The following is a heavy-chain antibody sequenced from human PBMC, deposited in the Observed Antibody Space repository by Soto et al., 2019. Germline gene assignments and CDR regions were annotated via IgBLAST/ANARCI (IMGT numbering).Heavy chain of an antibody. CDR2: VNNDGTDT. Sequence: EVQLVESGGGLVQPGGSLRLSCAASGFTFSNYWMYWVRQAPGKGLVWVSRVNNDGTDTTHADSVKGRFTISRDNAENSSWLHMNSLRAEDTAVYYCARGGLKHALDVWGQGSTVTVSS. D-gene: IGHD2-21*01. V-gene: IGHV3-74*03. J-gene: IGHJ6*02. CDR3: ARGGLKHALDV. CDR1: GFTFSNYW.